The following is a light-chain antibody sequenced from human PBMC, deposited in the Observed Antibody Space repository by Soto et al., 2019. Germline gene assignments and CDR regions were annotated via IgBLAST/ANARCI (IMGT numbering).Light chain of an antibody. J-gene: IGKJ1*01. CDR2: GAS. V-gene: IGKV3-15*01. Sequence: EIVMTQSPATLSVSPGERATLSCRASQSVSSNLAWYQQKPGQAPRLLIYGASTRATGIPARFSGSWSGTEFTLTISSLQSEDLAVYYCQQYNNQWTFGQGTKV. CDR1: QSVSSN. CDR3: QQYNNQWT.